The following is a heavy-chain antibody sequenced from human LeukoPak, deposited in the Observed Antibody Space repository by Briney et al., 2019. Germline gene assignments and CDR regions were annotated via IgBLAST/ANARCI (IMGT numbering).Heavy chain of an antibody. Sequence: PSETLSLTCTVSGYSISSGYYWGWIRQPPGKGLEWIGSIYHSGSTYYNPSLKSRVTISLDTSQNQFSLKLSSVTAADTAVYYCARQHGGWYPARSNAFDIWGQGTMVTVSS. CDR2: IYHSGST. J-gene: IGHJ3*02. CDR1: GYSISSGYY. V-gene: IGHV4-38-2*02. CDR3: ARQHGGWYPARSNAFDI. D-gene: IGHD6-19*01.